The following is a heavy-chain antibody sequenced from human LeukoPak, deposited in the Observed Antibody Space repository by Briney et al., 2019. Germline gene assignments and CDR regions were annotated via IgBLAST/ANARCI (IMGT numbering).Heavy chain of an antibody. CDR1: GYTFTSYG. CDR3: ARDNDSRDPPHFDY. Sequence: ASVKVSCKASGYTFTSYGISWVRQAPGQGLEWMGWISAYSGNTNYAQKLQGRVTMTTDTSTGTAYMELRSLRSDDTAVYYCARDNDSRDPPHFDYWGQGTLVTVSS. J-gene: IGHJ4*02. CDR2: ISAYSGNT. V-gene: IGHV1-18*01. D-gene: IGHD3-16*01.